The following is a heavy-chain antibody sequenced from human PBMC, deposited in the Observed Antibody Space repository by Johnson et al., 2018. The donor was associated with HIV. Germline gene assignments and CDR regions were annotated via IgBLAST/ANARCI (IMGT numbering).Heavy chain of an antibody. Sequence: QVQLVESGGGVVQPGRSLRLSCAASGFTFSTYGMHWVRQAPGKGLEWVAVMWYDGSNKYYADSVKGRFTISRDNSKNTLYLQMNSLRAEDTAVYYCARAEGWELRDAFDIWGQGTMVTVSS. CDR1: GFTFSTYG. J-gene: IGHJ3*02. CDR2: MWYDGSNK. D-gene: IGHD1-26*01. CDR3: ARAEGWELRDAFDI. V-gene: IGHV3-33*01.